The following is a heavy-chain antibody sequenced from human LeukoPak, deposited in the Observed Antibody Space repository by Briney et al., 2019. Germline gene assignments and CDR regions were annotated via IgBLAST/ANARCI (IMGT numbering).Heavy chain of an antibody. V-gene: IGHV3-23*01. J-gene: IGHJ6*02. CDR2: IGGSGDDT. CDR1: GFTFYTYV. CDR3: AKVGGDFYYYGMDV. Sequence: TGGSLRLSCAASGFTFYTYVMTWVRQAPGKGLEWVSGIGGSGDDTYFADSVKGRFTISRDNSKNTLHLQMNSLRAEDTAVYYCAKVGGDFYYYGMDVWGQGTTVTVSS. D-gene: IGHD4-23*01.